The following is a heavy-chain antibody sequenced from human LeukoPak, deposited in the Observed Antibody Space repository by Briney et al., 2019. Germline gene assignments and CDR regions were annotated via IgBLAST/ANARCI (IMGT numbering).Heavy chain of an antibody. V-gene: IGHV3-7*05. CDR3: ARMKVCSSTTCYFAIY. Sequence: PGGSLRLSCAASGFTFSTFWMTWVRQAPGRGLEWVANIKEDGSEKYYVDSLKGRFTISRDNAKNSLYLQMNSLRAEDTAVYYCARMKVCSSTTCYFAIYWGQGTLVTVSS. D-gene: IGHD2-2*01. CDR1: GFTFSTFW. J-gene: IGHJ4*02. CDR2: IKEDGSEK.